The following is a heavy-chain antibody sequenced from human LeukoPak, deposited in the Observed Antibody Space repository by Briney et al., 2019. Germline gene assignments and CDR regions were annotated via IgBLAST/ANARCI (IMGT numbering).Heavy chain of an antibody. V-gene: IGHV4-34*01. CDR1: GGSFSGYY. CDR3: ARNSNYYYYYGMDV. CDR2: INHSGST. Sequence: PSETLSLTCAVYGGSFSGYYWSWIRQPPGKGLEWIGEINHSGSTNYNPSLKSRVTISVDTSKNQFSLKLSSVTAADTAVYYCARNSNYYYYYGMDVWGQGTTVTVSS. D-gene: IGHD4-11*01. J-gene: IGHJ6*02.